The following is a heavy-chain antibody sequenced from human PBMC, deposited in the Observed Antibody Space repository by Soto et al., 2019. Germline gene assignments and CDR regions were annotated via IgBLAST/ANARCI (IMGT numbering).Heavy chain of an antibody. J-gene: IGHJ4*02. V-gene: IGHV6-1*01. CDR1: GDIVFTQASA. D-gene: IGHD3-10*01. CDR3: AREGSGMRVVYYFDY. CDR2: TYYRSKWYN. Sequence: SQTLFLLLHIAGDIVFTQASACIWFRPSPSRGLEWLGRTYYRSKWYNDYAVSVKSRITINPDTSKNQFSLQLNSVTPEDTAVYYCAREGSGMRVVYYFDYCGQGPLVTVSS.